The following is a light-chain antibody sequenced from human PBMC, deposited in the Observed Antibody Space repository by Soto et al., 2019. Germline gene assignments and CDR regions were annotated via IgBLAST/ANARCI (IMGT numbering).Light chain of an antibody. CDR3: CSYAGTYCYV. CDR1: SSDVGAYNY. Sequence: QSALTQPRSVSGSPGQSVTISCTGTSSDVGAYNYVSWYQQHPGKAPKFMIYDVSHRPSGVPDRFTGSKYGNTASLTISRLQAEEDADYYCCSYAGTYCYVGGTGTKVTGL. J-gene: IGLJ1*01. CDR2: DVS. V-gene: IGLV2-11*01.